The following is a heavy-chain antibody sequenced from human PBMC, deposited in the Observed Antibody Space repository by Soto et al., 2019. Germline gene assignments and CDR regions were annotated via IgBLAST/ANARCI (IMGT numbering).Heavy chain of an antibody. CDR2: IYYSGST. CDR1: GGSISSSSYY. CDR3: ASLPYCSSTSCYRAGA. V-gene: IGHV4-39*01. Sequence: SETLSLTCTVSGGSISSSSYYWGWIRRPPGKGLEWIGSIYYSGSTYYNPSLKSRVTISVDTSKNQFSLKLSSVTAADTAVYYCASLPYCSSTSCYRAGAWGQGTLVTVSS. J-gene: IGHJ5*02. D-gene: IGHD2-2*01.